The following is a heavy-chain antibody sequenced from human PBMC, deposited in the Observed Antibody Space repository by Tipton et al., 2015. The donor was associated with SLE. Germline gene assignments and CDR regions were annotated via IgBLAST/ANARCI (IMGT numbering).Heavy chain of an antibody. CDR1: GGSISSYY. D-gene: IGHD3-3*01. CDR2: IYYSGST. CDR3: ARARYYDFWSGYSFDY. J-gene: IGHJ4*02. V-gene: IGHV4-59*01. Sequence: TLSLTCTVSGGSISSYYWSWIRQPPGKGLEWIGYIYYSGSTNYNPSLKSRVTISVDTPKNQFSLKLSSVTAADTAVYYCARARYYDFWSGYSFDYWGQGTLVTVSS.